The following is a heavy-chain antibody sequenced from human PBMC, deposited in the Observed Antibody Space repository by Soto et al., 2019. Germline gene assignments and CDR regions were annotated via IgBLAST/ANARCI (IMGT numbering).Heavy chain of an antibody. V-gene: IGHV1-2*02. CDR3: VRGREVAGINDEAFDL. CDR1: GYIFSDYY. Sequence: QVQLVQSGAEVKKPGASVKVSCKASGYIFSDYYMHWVRQAPGQGLECMGWINPNSGDTIYAQKFQGRVTVTGDPSISTAYMELSRLTSDDTAVYYCVRGREVAGINDEAFDLWGQGTIVTVSS. CDR2: INPNSGDT. D-gene: IGHD6-19*01. J-gene: IGHJ3*01.